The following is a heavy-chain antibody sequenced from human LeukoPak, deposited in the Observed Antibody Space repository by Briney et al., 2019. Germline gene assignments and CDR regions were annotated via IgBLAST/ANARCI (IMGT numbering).Heavy chain of an antibody. J-gene: IGHJ4*02. D-gene: IGHD2-8*02. CDR1: GFTFSSYS. CDR3: ARDTGTEFDY. CDR2: ISSSSSYT. Sequence: GGSLRLSCAASGFTFSSYSMNWVRQAPGKGLEWVSSISSSSSYTYYADSVKGRFTISRDNAKNSLYPQMNSLRAEDTAVYYCARDTGTEFDYWGQGTLVTVSS. V-gene: IGHV3-21*01.